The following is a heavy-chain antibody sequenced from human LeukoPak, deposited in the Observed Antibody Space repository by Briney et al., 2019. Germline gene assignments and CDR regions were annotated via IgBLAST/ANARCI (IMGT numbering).Heavy chain of an antibody. D-gene: IGHD4-17*01. CDR2: ISYIGST. CDR3: ARDLVTVTKGFDI. Sequence: PSATLSLTCAVSDDSFISHYWTWIRQPPGKRLEWIGYISYIGSTNYNPSLKSRVTISIDTSKNQFSLKLSSVTDADTAVYYCARDLVTVTKGFDIWGQGTMVSVSS. V-gene: IGHV4-59*11. CDR1: DDSFISHY. J-gene: IGHJ3*02.